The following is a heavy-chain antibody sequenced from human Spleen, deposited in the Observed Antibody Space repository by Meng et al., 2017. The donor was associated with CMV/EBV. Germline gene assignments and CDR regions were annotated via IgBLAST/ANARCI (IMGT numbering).Heavy chain of an antibody. V-gene: IGHV4-30-4*08. CDR1: GDSINSDNYY. CDR3: ASPNYYDTSGYYY. Sequence: SETLSLTCSVSGDSINSDNYYWSWIRQPPGKGLEWIGYIFYSGTTNYNPSLKSRVTISVDTSKNQFSLKLRSVTAADTAVYYCASPNYYDTSGYYYWGQGTLVTVS. CDR2: IFYSGTT. D-gene: IGHD3-22*01. J-gene: IGHJ4*02.